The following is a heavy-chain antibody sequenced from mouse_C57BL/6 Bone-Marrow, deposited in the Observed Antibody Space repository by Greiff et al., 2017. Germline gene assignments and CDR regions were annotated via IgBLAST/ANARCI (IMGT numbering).Heavy chain of an antibody. CDR2: ISSGGDYI. J-gene: IGHJ3*01. Sequence: EVKLVESGEGLVKPGGSLKLSCAASGFTFSSYAMSWVRQTPEKRLEWVAYISSGGDYIYYADTVKGRFTISSDNARNTLYLQMSSLKSEDTAMYYCTREGLGYDGYSGFAYWGQGTLVTVSA. V-gene: IGHV5-9-1*02. D-gene: IGHD2-3*01. CDR1: GFTFSSYA. CDR3: TREGLGYDGYSGFAY.